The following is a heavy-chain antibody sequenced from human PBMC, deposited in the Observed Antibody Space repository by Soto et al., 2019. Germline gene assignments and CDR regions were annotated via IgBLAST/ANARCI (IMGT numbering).Heavy chain of an antibody. D-gene: IGHD2-15*01. V-gene: IGHV3-11*01. CDR1: GFTFSDYY. J-gene: IGHJ3*02. Sequence: SLGLSCAASGFTFSDYYMTWIRQSPGTGLEWFAYISSSGSCIYYPDSVKCRFNIFRDNAKNSLYLQMSSMRDEDTAVYYCARAYSDAFDIWGQGSMDSV. CDR3: ARAYSDAFDI. CDR2: ISSSGSCI.